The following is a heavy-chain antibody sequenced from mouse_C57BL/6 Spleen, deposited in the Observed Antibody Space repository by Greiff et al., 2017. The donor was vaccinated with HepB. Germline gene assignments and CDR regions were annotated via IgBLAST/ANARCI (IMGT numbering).Heavy chain of an antibody. J-gene: IGHJ2*01. CDR1: GYTFTSYW. V-gene: IGHV1-59*01. CDR3: ASERVFDY. Sequence: QVQLQQPGAELVRPGTSVKLSCKASGYTFTSYWMHWVKQRPGQGLEWIGGIDPADSYTNYNQKFKGKATLTVDTSSSTAYMQLSSLTSEDSAVYYCASERVFDYWGQGTTLTVSS. CDR2: IDPADSYT.